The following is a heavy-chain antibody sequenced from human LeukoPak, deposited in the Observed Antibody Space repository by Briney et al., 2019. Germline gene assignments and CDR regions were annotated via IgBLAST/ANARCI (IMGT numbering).Heavy chain of an antibody. CDR1: GGSINTGGSY. D-gene: IGHD2-2*01. V-gene: IGHV4-31*03. CDR2: IYYSGTT. Sequence: SQTLSLSCTVSGGSINTGGSYWAWIRQHPGQGLEWIGHIYYSGTTYYNPSLLSRISISVDTSKNQFSLRLNSVTAANTAVYDCARDQGDTTSFYSGLDVWGQGTTVTVSS. CDR3: ARDQGDTTSFYSGLDV. J-gene: IGHJ6*02.